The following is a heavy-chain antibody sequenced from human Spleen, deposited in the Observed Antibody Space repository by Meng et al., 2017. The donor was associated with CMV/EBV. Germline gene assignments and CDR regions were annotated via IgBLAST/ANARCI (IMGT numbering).Heavy chain of an antibody. CDR2: ISGGST. V-gene: IGHV3-38-3*01. J-gene: IGHJ4*02. Sequence: GESLKISCAASGFTVSSNEMSWVRQAPGKGLEWVSSISGGSTYYADSRKGRFTISRDDAKNTLYLQMNSLRAEDTAVYYCASGIAVADYACGYWGQGTLVTVSS. D-gene: IGHD6-13*01. CDR3: ASGIAVADYACGY. CDR1: GFTVSSNE.